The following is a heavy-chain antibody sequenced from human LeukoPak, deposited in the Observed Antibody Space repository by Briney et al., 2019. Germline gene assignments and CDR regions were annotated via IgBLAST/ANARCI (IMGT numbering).Heavy chain of an antibody. V-gene: IGHV3-7*01. D-gene: IGHD5-12*01. CDR3: ARGHIGMDV. CDR1: GFTFSAYG. CDR2: IKQDGSEK. Sequence: GGSLRLSCAASGFTFSAYGNNWVRHATGEGLEWVSNIKQDGSEKNYVDSVKGRFTISRDNAKNSLDLQMNRLRAEDTAVYYCARGHIGMDVWGKGTTVTVSS. J-gene: IGHJ6*04.